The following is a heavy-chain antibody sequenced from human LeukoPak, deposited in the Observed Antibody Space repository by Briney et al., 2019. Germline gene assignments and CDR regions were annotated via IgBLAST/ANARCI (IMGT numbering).Heavy chain of an antibody. CDR1: GFTFDDYA. CDR2: ISWNSGSI. D-gene: IGHD1-26*01. CDR3: AKGRGARPLFDY. Sequence: PGRSLRLSCAASGFTFDDYAMHWVRQAPGKGLGWVSGISWNSGSIGYADSVKGRFTISRDNAKNSLYLQMNSLRAEDTALYYCAKGRGARPLFDYWGQGTLVTVSS. J-gene: IGHJ4*02. V-gene: IGHV3-9*01.